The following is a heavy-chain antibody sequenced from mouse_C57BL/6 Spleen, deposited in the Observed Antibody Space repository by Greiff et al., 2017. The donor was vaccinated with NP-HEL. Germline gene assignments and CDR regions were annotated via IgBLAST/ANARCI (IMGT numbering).Heavy chain of an antibody. CDR1: GYTFTSYW. V-gene: IGHV1-55*01. D-gene: IGHD2-4*01. J-gene: IGHJ4*01. CDR2: IYPGSGST. CDR3: AIYYDYGDYAMDY. Sequence: QVQLQQPGAELVKPGASVKMSCKASGYTFTSYWITWVKQRPGQGLEWIGDIYPGSGSTNYNEQFKSKATLTVDTSSSTAYMQLSSLTSEDSAVYYCAIYYDYGDYAMDYWGQGTSVTVSS.